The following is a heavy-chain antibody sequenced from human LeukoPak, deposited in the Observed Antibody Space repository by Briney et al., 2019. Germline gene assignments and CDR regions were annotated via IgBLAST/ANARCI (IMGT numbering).Heavy chain of an antibody. Sequence: SETLSLTCTVSGGSISSYYWSWIRQPPGKGLEWIGYIYYSGSTNYNPSLKSRVTISVDTSKNQFSLKLSSVTAADTAVYYCARLPDTAMVKGNWFDPWGQGTLVTVSS. CDR1: GGSISSYY. CDR2: IYYSGST. V-gene: IGHV4-59*08. CDR3: ARLPDTAMVKGNWFDP. D-gene: IGHD5-18*01. J-gene: IGHJ5*02.